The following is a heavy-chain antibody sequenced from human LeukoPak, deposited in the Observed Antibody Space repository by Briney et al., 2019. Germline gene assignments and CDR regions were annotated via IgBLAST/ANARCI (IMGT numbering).Heavy chain of an antibody. D-gene: IGHD7-27*01. CDR1: GGSFSDYW. CDR3: ASRKLGNDY. V-gene: IGHV4-34*01. J-gene: IGHJ4*02. CDR2: VNHSGRT. Sequence: ASETLSLTCAVYGGSFSDYWWTWIRQSPGKGLEWIGEVNHSGRTNYNPSLKSRVSISADTSQNQFSLKLSSVTAADTAVYYCASRKLGNDYWGQGTLVTVSS.